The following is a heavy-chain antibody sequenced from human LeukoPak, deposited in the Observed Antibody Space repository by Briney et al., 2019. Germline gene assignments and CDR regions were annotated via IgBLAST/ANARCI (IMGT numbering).Heavy chain of an antibody. CDR1: GVPISPYY. J-gene: IGHJ4*02. CDR2: INYSGST. CDR3: ARAAGGEY. Sequence: SETLSLTCTVPGVPISPYYWSWMRQPPGKGLEWIGYINYSGSTNYNPSLKSRITISVDTSKNEFSLKLSSVTAADAAVYYCARAAGGEYWGQGTLVTVSS. D-gene: IGHD6-13*01. V-gene: IGHV4-59*01.